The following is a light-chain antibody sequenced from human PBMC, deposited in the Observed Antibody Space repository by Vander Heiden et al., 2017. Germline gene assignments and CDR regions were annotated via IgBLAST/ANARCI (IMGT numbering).Light chain of an antibody. V-gene: IGKV1-39*01. J-gene: IGKJ4*01. CDR3: QQTYSTPLT. CDR2: AAS. CDR1: QSISNY. Sequence: DIQMTQSPSSLSASVGDRVTITCRESQSISNYLNWYQQKPGKAPKLLIYAASSLQREVPSKFSGSGSGTDFTLAISSLQPEDCATHYCQQTYSTPLTFGGGTKVEIK.